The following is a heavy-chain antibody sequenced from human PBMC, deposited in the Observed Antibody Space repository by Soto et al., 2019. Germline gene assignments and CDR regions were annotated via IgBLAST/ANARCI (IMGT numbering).Heavy chain of an antibody. D-gene: IGHD6-13*01. Sequence: GESLKISCKGSGYSFTSYWISWVRQMPGKGLEWMGRIDPSDSYTNYSPSFQGHVTISADKSISTAYLQWSSLKASDTAMYYCARHRAADSYYYYYGMDVWGQGTTGTGSS. CDR2: IDPSDSYT. J-gene: IGHJ6*02. CDR1: GYSFTSYW. V-gene: IGHV5-10-1*01. CDR3: ARHRAADSYYYYYGMDV.